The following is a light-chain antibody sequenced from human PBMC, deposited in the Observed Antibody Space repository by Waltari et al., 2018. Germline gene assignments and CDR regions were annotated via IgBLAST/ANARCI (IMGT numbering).Light chain of an antibody. Sequence: QSALTQPASVSGSPGQSITISCTGTSSDVGGYNYVSWFHHHPGKAPKLIIYELRNRPLGVSERFSGSKSANTASLTISVLQSEDEAYYYCSSYSGSSTLILFGGGTKVTVL. V-gene: IGLV2-14*01. J-gene: IGLJ2*01. CDR3: SSYSGSSTLIL. CDR2: ELR. CDR1: SSDVGGYNY.